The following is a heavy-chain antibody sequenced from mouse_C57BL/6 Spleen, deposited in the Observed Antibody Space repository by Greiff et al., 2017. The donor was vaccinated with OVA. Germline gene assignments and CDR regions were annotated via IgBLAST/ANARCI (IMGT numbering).Heavy chain of an antibody. D-gene: IGHD2-4*01. V-gene: IGHV3-6*01. CDR1: AYSITGVYS. CDR2: ISYVGSN. J-gene: IGHJ2*01. CDR3: ARVYDYDAHFDY. Sequence: EVKLQESDLGFLKPSQPRPPPCPFPAYSITGVYSWNWIRQFPGNKLEWLGYISYVGSNNYNPSLKKRISITRDTSKNQFFLKLNSVTTEDTATYYCARVYDYDAHFDYWGQGTTLTVSS.